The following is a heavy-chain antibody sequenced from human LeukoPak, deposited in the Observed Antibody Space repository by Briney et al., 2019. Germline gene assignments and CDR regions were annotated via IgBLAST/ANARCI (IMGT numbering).Heavy chain of an antibody. V-gene: IGHV1-8*02. CDR1: GYTFTSYG. J-gene: IGHJ4*02. CDR3: ARGRRVVVPAAIFYYFDY. Sequence: ASVKVSCKASGYTFTSYGISWVRQATGQGLEWMGWMNPNSGNTGYAQKFQGRVTMTRNTSISTAYMELSSLRSEDTAVYYCARGRRVVVPAAIFYYFDYWGQGTLVTVSS. D-gene: IGHD2-2*01. CDR2: MNPNSGNT.